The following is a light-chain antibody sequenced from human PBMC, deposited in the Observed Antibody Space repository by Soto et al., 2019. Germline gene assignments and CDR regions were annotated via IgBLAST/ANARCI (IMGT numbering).Light chain of an antibody. CDR1: SSNIGAGYD. CDR2: GNS. CDR3: QSYDSSLSGSRV. V-gene: IGLV1-40*01. J-gene: IGLJ1*01. Sequence: QSVLTQPHSVSGAPGQRVTISFTGSSSNIGAGYDVHWYQQLPGTAPKLLIYGNSNRPSGVPDRFSGSKSGTSASLAITGLQAEDEADYYCQSYDSSLSGSRVLGTGTKLTVL.